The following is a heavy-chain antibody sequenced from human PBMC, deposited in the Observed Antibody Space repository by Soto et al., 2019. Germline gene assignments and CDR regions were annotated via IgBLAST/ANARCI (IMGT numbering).Heavy chain of an antibody. V-gene: IGHV1-18*04. CDR3: ARRAETNGWNGFGADKYYFDF. CDR2: ISAYNGNT. CDR1: GYTFTSYG. J-gene: IGHJ4*02. D-gene: IGHD1-1*01. Sequence: GASVKVSCKASGYTFTSYGISWVRQAPGQGLEWMGWISAYNGNTNYAQKLQGRVTMTTDTSTSTAYMELRSLRSEDTAVYYCARRAETNGWNGFGADKYYFDFWGQGTLVTVSS.